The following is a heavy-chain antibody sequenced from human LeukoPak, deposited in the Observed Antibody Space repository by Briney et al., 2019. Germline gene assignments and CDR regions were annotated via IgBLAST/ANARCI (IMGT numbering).Heavy chain of an antibody. CDR3: VKDEGFGELSIFDY. CDR2: ISSNGGST. D-gene: IGHD3-10*01. Sequence: GGSLRLSCSASGFTFSSYAMHWVRQAPGKGLEYVSAISSNGGSTYYADSVKGRFTISRDNYKNTLYLQMSSLRAEDTAVYYCVKDEGFGELSIFDYWGQGTLVTVSS. CDR1: GFTFSSYA. V-gene: IGHV3-64D*06. J-gene: IGHJ4*02.